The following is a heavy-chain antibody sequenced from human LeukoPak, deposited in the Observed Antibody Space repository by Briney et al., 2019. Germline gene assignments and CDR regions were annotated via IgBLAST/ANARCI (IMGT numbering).Heavy chain of an antibody. CDR2: IQNDGSKK. CDR1: GFNFSSYG. J-gene: IGHJ4*02. CDR3: ARDLHPWAGDY. Sequence: GGSLRLSCAASGFNFSSYGMHWVRQAPGKGLEWVAFIQNDGSKKYYADSVKGLFTISRDNSKNTLYLQMNSLRAEDTAVYYCARDLHPWAGDYWGQGTLVTVSS. V-gene: IGHV3-30*02.